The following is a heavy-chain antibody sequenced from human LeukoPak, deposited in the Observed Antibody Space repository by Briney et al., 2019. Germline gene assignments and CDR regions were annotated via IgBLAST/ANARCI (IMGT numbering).Heavy chain of an antibody. CDR1: GFTISSYA. Sequence: GRSLRLSCAASGFTISSYAVHWVRQAPGKGLEWVAVISYDGSNKYYADSVKGRFTISRDNSKDTLYLQMNSLRAEDTAVYYCAKTMGPYSGFGAFDIWGLGTMVTVSS. CDR2: ISYDGSNK. CDR3: AKTMGPYSGFGAFDI. J-gene: IGHJ3*02. D-gene: IGHD5-12*01. V-gene: IGHV3-30-3*02.